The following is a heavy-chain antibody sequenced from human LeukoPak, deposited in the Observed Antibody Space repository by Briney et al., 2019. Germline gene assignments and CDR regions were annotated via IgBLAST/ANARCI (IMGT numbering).Heavy chain of an antibody. D-gene: IGHD3-22*01. J-gene: IGHJ4*02. CDR2: ISGSGGST. Sequence: GGSLRLSCAASGFTFSSYAMSWVRQAPGKGLEWVSAISGSGGSTYYADSVKGRFTISRDNSKNTLYLQMNSLRAEDTAVYYCAKGALYYYDSSGYLDFWGQGTLVTVSS. V-gene: IGHV3-23*01. CDR1: GFTFSSYA. CDR3: AKGALYYYDSSGYLDF.